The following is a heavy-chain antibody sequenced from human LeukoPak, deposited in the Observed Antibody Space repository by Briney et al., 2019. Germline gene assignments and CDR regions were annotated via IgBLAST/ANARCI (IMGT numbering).Heavy chain of an antibody. D-gene: IGHD3-3*01. V-gene: IGHV4-39*01. CDR1: GGSISSSSYY. J-gene: IGHJ4*02. CDR3: AKIVPQNHAPPAYYDFWSGYCHFDY. CDR2: IYYSGST. Sequence: SETLSLTCTVSGGSISSSSYYWGWIRQPPGKGLQRIGRIYYSGSTYYNPSLKSRVTISVNTSKNQFSLKLSSLTPAHAAVYYCAKIVPQNHAPPAYYDFWSGYCHFDYWGRGTVVTVSS.